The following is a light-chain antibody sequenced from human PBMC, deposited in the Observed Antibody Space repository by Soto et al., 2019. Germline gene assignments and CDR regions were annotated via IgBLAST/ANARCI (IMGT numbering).Light chain of an antibody. CDR3: ETWDSNTRV. Sequence: QLVLTQSSSASASLGSSVKVTCTLSSGHSSYIIAWHQQQPGKAPRYLMKVEGSGSYNKGSGVPDRLSASSSGADRYLTISNLQFEDEADYYCETWDSNTRVFGGGTKLTVL. CDR1: SGHSSYI. CDR2: VEGSGSY. V-gene: IGLV4-60*02. J-gene: IGLJ3*02.